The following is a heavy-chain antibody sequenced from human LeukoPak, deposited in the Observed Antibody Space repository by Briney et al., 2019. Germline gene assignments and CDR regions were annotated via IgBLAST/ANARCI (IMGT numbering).Heavy chain of an antibody. CDR1: GYTFTGYY. Sequence: GASVKVSCKASGYTFTGYYMHWVRQPPGQGLEWMGWINPNSGGTNYAQKFQGRVTMTRDTSISTAYMELSRLRSDDTAVYYCAREHSYCSSTSCYENWFDPWGQGTLVTVSS. D-gene: IGHD2-2*01. J-gene: IGHJ5*02. CDR2: INPNSGGT. V-gene: IGHV1-2*02. CDR3: AREHSYCSSTSCYENWFDP.